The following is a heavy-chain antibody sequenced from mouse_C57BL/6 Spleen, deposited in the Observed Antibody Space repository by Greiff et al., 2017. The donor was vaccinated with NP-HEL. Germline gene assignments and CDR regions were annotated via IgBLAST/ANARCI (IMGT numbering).Heavy chain of an antibody. Sequence: VQLQPPGTELVKPGASVKLSCKASGYTFTSYWMHWVKPRPGQGLEWIGTINPSNGGTIYNEKFKSKATLTVDKSSSTAYMQRSSLTSEDSAVEYCARSGDWGAWFAYWGQGTLVTVSA. J-gene: IGHJ3*01. CDR1: GYTFTSYW. D-gene: IGHD4-1*01. CDR3: ARSGDWGAWFAY. CDR2: INPSNGGT. V-gene: IGHV1-53*01.